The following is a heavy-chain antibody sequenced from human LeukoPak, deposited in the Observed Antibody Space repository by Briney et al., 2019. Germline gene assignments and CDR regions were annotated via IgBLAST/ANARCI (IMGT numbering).Heavy chain of an antibody. CDR1: GYSISSGYY. J-gene: IGHJ4*02. CDR3: TRDPRRLDY. Sequence: KSSETLSLTCTVSGYSISSGYYWGWIRQPPGKGLEWIGSIYHSGSTYYNPSLKSRVTISVDTSKNQFSLKLSSVTAADTAVYYCTRDPRRLDYWGQGTLVTVSS. CDR2: IYHSGST. V-gene: IGHV4-38-2*02.